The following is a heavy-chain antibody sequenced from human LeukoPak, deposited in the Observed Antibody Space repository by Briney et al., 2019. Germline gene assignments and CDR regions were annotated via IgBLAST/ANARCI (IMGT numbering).Heavy chain of an antibody. V-gene: IGHV5-51*01. CDR1: GSIFTSYW. Sequence: GESLKISCWGSGSIFTSYWIGWVRQMPGKGLEWMGIIYPGDSDIRYSPSFQGQVTISADKSISTAYLQWSSLRASDTAIYYCARHLLTPGGSYYFDFWGQGTLVTVSS. J-gene: IGHJ4*02. CDR3: ARHLLTPGGSYYFDF. CDR2: IYPGDSDI. D-gene: IGHD1-26*01.